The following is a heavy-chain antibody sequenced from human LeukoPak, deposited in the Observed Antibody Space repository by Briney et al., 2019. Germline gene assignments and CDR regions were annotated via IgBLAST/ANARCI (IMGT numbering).Heavy chain of an antibody. D-gene: IGHD4-17*01. CDR2: IIPILGIA. CDR1: GGTFSSYD. CDR3: ARETVDGDRNWFDP. V-gene: IGHV1-69*04. Sequence: ASVKVSCKASGGTFSSYDISWVRQAPGQGLEGMGRIIPILGIANYAQKFQGRVTITADKSTSTAYMELSSLRSEDTAVYYCARETVDGDRNWFDPWGQGTLVTVSS. J-gene: IGHJ5*02.